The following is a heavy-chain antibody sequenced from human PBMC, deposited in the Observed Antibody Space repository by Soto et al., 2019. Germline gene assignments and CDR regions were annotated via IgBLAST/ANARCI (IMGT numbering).Heavy chain of an antibody. Sequence: EVQLVESGGGLVQPGGSLRLSCAASGFTFSSYSMYWVRQAPGKGLEWVSYISSSSSTIYYADSVKGRFTISRDNAKKSLYLLKNRLRDEDTAVYYCARGGGFGSWFRKGGRCDAFDIWGQGTMVTVSS. CDR1: GFTFSSYS. J-gene: IGHJ3*02. D-gene: IGHD6-13*01. CDR3: ARGGGFGSWFRKGGRCDAFDI. V-gene: IGHV3-48*02. CDR2: ISSSSSTI.